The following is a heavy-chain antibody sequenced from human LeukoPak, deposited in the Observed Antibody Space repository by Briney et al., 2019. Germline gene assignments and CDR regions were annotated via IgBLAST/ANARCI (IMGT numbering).Heavy chain of an antibody. D-gene: IGHD5-18*01. CDR3: AKDMGHSYGPFWNFDY. CDR1: GFTFDDYA. CDR2: ISGDGGST. J-gene: IGHJ4*02. V-gene: IGHV3-43*02. Sequence: PGGSLRLSCAASGFTFDDYAMHWVRQAPGKGLEWVSLISGDGGSTYYADSVKGRFTISRDNSENSLYLQMNSLRTEDTALYYCAKDMGHSYGPFWNFDYWGQGTLVTVSS.